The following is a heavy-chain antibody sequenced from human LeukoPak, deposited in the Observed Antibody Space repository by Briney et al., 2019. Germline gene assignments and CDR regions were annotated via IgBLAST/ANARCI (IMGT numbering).Heavy chain of an antibody. Sequence: SETLSLTCTVSGGSISSYYWSWIRQPAGKGLEWIGRIYASGSTDYNPSLKGRVTMSVDTSKNQFSLNLSSVTAADTAVYYCARDVLTGAETHNWFDPWGQGTLVTVSS. J-gene: IGHJ5*02. CDR1: GGSISSYY. CDR2: IYASGST. D-gene: IGHD3-9*01. CDR3: ARDVLTGAETHNWFDP. V-gene: IGHV4-4*07.